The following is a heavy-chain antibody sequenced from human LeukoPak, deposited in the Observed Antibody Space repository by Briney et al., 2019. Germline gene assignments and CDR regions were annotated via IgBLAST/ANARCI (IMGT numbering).Heavy chain of an antibody. CDR2: INPNSGGT. Sequence: SSVKVSCKASGNTFTGYYMHWVRQAPGQGLEWMGWINPNSGGTNYAQKFQGRVTMTRDTSISTAYMELSRLRSDDTAVYYCARGGRRDGYNKDAFDIWGQGTMVTVSS. D-gene: IGHD5-24*01. V-gene: IGHV1-2*02. J-gene: IGHJ3*02. CDR1: GNTFTGYY. CDR3: ARGGRRDGYNKDAFDI.